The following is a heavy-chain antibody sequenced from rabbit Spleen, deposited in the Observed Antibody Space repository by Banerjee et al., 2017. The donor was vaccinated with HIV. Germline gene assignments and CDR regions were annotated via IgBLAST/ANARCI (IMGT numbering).Heavy chain of an antibody. CDR2: IDPIFGGT. V-gene: IGHV1S43*01. J-gene: IGHJ4*01. CDR3: ARDLVAVIGWNFNL. CDR1: GIDFNSYYY. Sequence: QQQLEESGGGLVKPGGTLTLTCKASGIDFNSYYYMCWVRQAPGKGLEWIGYIDPIFGGTYYASWVNGRFTISSHNAQNTLFLQLNSLTVADTATYFCARDLVAVIGWNFNLWGPGTLVTVS. D-gene: IGHD5-1*01.